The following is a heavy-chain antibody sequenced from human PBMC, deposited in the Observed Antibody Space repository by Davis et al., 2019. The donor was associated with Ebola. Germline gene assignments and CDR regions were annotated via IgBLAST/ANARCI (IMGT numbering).Heavy chain of an antibody. V-gene: IGHV4-39*01. D-gene: IGHD2-21*02. CDR2: IYYSGST. CDR1: GGSISSSSYY. CDR3: SYIVVVTARPGERNYYYYGMDV. J-gene: IGHJ6*02. Sequence: GSLRLSCTVSGGSISSSSYYWGWIRQPPGKGLEWIGSIYYSGSTYYNPSLKSRVTISVDTSKNQFSLKLSSVTAADTAVYYCSYIVVVTARPGERNYYYYGMDVWGQGTTVTVSS.